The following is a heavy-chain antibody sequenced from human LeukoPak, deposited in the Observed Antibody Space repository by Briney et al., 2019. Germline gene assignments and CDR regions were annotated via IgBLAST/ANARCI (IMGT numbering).Heavy chain of an antibody. Sequence: GASVKVSCKVSGYTLTELSMHWVRQAPGKGLEWMGGFDPEDGETIYAQKFQGRVTMTEDTSTDTAYMELSSLRSEDTAVYYCATVLWFGELLDNWFDPWGQGTLATVSS. CDR2: FDPEDGET. D-gene: IGHD3-10*01. CDR1: GYTLTELS. V-gene: IGHV1-24*01. J-gene: IGHJ5*02. CDR3: ATVLWFGELLDNWFDP.